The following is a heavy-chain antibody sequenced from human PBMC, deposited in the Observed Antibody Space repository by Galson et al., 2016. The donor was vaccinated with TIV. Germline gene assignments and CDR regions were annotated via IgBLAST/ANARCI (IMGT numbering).Heavy chain of an antibody. CDR1: DSW. Sequence: QSGAEVKKPGESLNISCKGSDSWVAWVRQKPGRGPEYMGVIYPRDSDTRYSPSFQGPVTISLDKPSTTAYLQWTSLKASDSAIYFCAAWRPGGWLDPWGQGTEVIVSS. CDR3: AAWRPGGWLDP. V-gene: IGHV5-51*04. CDR2: IYPRDSDT. D-gene: IGHD5-12*01. J-gene: IGHJ5*02.